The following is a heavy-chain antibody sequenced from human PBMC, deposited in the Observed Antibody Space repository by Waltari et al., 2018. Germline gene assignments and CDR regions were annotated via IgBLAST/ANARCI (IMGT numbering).Heavy chain of an antibody. CDR3: AKVDDSSGYYQSPIDY. CDR1: GFTFSSYA. J-gene: IGHJ4*02. V-gene: IGHV3-23*01. D-gene: IGHD3-22*01. CDR2: IRGSGGST. Sequence: EVQLLESGGGLVQPGGSLRLSCAASGFTFSSYAMSWVRQAPGKGLEWVSAIRGSGGSTYYAEAVKGRCTISRDNSKNTLYLQMNSLRAEDTAVYYCAKVDDSSGYYQSPIDYWGQGTLVTVSS.